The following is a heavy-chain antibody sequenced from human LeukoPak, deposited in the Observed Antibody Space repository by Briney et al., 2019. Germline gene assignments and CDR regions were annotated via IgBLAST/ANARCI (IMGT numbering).Heavy chain of an antibody. CDR2: VYTSGGT. V-gene: IGHV4-4*07. J-gene: IGHJ4*02. CDR3: ARGGSGWPNYFDY. D-gene: IGHD6-19*01. CDR1: VGSLRTYY. Sequence: SETLSLTCSVSVGSLRTYYWSWIRQPAGKGLEWIGRVYTSGGTDYNPSLKSRVTMSVDTSRNQFSLKLSSVTAADTAVYYCARGGSGWPNYFDYWGQGALVTVSS.